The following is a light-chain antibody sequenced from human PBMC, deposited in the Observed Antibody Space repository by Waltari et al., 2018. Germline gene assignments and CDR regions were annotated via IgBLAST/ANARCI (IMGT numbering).Light chain of an antibody. Sequence: DIQMTQSPSTLSASVGDRVIITCRASQSISNWLAWYQRKPGKAPKLLIYKASTLESGVPSRFSGSGSGTDFTLTISSLQPDDFATYYCQQYNSYSLLTFGGGTKIEIK. CDR2: KAS. CDR3: QQYNSYSLLT. CDR1: QSISNW. J-gene: IGKJ4*01. V-gene: IGKV1-5*03.